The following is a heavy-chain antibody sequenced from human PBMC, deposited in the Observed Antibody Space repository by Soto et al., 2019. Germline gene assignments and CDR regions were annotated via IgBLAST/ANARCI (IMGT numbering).Heavy chain of an antibody. Sequence: GGSLRLSCAASGLTFSSYAMSWVRQAPGKGLEWVSAISGSGGSTYYEDSVKGRFTISRDNSKNTLYLQMNSLRAEDTAVYYCAKRPPNIAVAGTFFDYWGQGTLVTVSS. V-gene: IGHV3-23*01. J-gene: IGHJ4*02. CDR2: ISGSGGST. D-gene: IGHD6-19*01. CDR1: GLTFSSYA. CDR3: AKRPPNIAVAGTFFDY.